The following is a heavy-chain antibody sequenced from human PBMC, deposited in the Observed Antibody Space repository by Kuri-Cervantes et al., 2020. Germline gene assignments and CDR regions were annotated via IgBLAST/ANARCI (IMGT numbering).Heavy chain of an antibody. CDR1: Y. J-gene: IGHJ4*02. V-gene: IGHV4-39*07. D-gene: IGHD4-23*01. CDR3: ARGLEEVFEHDYGGKPFDY. CDR2: IYHSGST. Sequence: YMSWIRQGPGKGLEWIGSIYHSGSTYYNPSLKSRVTISVDTSKNQFSLKLSSVTAADTAVYYCARGLEEVFEHDYGGKPFDYRGQGTPVTVSS.